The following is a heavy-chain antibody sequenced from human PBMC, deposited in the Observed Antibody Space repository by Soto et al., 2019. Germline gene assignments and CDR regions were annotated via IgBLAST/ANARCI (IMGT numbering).Heavy chain of an antibody. D-gene: IGHD5-18*01. CDR3: ARYIYGYVDY. Sequence: PGGSLRLSCAASGFTFSDYYMSWIRQAPGKGLEWVSYISSSDSYTDYADSVKGRFTISRDNAKNSLYLQMNSLRAEDTALYYCARYIYGYVDYWGQGTLVTAPQ. V-gene: IGHV3-11*06. J-gene: IGHJ4*02. CDR1: GFTFSDYY. CDR2: ISSSDSYT.